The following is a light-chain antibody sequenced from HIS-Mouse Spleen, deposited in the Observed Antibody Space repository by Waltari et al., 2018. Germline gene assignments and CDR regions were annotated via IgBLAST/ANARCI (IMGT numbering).Light chain of an antibody. CDR2: EGS. Sequence: QSALTQPASVSGSPGQSIPLSCTGTSRDVGSYKLVSWYQQHPGKAPKLMIYEGSKRPSGVSNRFSGSKSGNTASLTISGLQAEDEADYYCCSYAGSSTVVFGGGTKLTVL. CDR3: CSYAGSSTVV. J-gene: IGLJ2*01. CDR1: SRDVGSYKL. V-gene: IGLV2-23*01.